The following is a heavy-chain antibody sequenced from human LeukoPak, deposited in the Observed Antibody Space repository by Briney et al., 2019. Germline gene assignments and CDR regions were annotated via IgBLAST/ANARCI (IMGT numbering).Heavy chain of an antibody. Sequence: SSVKVSCKASGGTFSSYAISWVRQAPGQGLEWMGGIIPIFGTANYAQKFQGRVTITTDESTSTAYMELSSLRSEDTAVYYCARVGGYSYGQRWGAFDLWGQGTMVTVSS. CDR3: ARVGGYSYGQRWGAFDL. V-gene: IGHV1-69*05. CDR2: IIPIFGTA. D-gene: IGHD5-18*01. CDR1: GGTFSSYA. J-gene: IGHJ3*01.